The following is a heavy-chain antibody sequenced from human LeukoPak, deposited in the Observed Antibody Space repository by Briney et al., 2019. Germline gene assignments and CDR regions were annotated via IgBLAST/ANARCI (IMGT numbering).Heavy chain of an antibody. CDR3: ARGPIGYSSTYYFDY. CDR1: GGSISSSSYY. D-gene: IGHD6-19*01. CDR2: IYYSGTA. V-gene: IGHV4-39*07. Sequence: NPSETLSLTCTVSGGSISSSSYYWGWIRQPPGKGLEWIGSIYYSGTAYYNPSLKSRVTISVDTSKNQFSLKLSSVTAADTAVYYCARGPIGYSSTYYFDYWGQGTLVTVSS. J-gene: IGHJ4*02.